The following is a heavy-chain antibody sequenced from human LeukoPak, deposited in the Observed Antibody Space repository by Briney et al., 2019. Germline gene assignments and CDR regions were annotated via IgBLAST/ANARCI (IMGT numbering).Heavy chain of an antibody. Sequence: SETLSFTCAVYGGSFSGYYWSWIRKPPGKGLEWIGEINHSGSTNYNPSLKSRVTISVDTSKNQFSLKLSSVTAADTAVYYCARVGTLYDFWSGYYRYWGQGTLVTVSS. J-gene: IGHJ4*02. CDR3: ARVGTLYDFWSGYYRY. CDR2: INHSGST. D-gene: IGHD3-3*01. V-gene: IGHV4-34*01. CDR1: GGSFSGYY.